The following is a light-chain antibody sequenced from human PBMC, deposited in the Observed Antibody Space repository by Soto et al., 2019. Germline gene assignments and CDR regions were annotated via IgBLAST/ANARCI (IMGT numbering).Light chain of an antibody. CDR1: SSNIGSHS. CDR2: KNN. CDR3: AAWDDSLNGPV. J-gene: IGLJ3*02. Sequence: QSVLTQPPSASGTPGQTVTISCSGSSSNIGSHSVNWYQQLPGTAPKLIIYKNNQRPSGVPDRFSDSKSGTSASLAISGLQSGDAADYYCAAWDDSLNGPVFGGGTKVTVL. V-gene: IGLV1-44*01.